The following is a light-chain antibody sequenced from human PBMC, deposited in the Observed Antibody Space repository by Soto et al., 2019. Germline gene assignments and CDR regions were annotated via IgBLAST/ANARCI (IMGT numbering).Light chain of an antibody. V-gene: IGLV2-14*01. Sequence: QSVLTQPASVSGSPGQSITISCTGTSSDVGGYHYVSWYQQLPGKAPKLMIYEVTKRPSGVSNRFSGSKSDNTASLTISGLQAEDEADYYCSAYTTRSAVFGTGTKGTVL. CDR2: EVT. J-gene: IGLJ1*01. CDR3: SAYTTRSAV. CDR1: SSDVGGYHY.